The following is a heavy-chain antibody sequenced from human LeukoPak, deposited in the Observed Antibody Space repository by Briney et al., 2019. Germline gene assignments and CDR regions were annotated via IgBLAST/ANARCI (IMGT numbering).Heavy chain of an antibody. CDR3: ARDSVSSGYPFDY. D-gene: IGHD3-22*01. Sequence: PGGSLRLSCAASGFTVSSNYMSWVRQAPGKGLEWVSVIYSGGSTYYADSVKGRFTISRDNSKNTLYLQMNSLRAEDTAVYYCARDSVSSGYPFDYWGQGTLVTVSS. V-gene: IGHV3-66*02. CDR1: GFTVSSNY. J-gene: IGHJ4*02. CDR2: IYSGGST.